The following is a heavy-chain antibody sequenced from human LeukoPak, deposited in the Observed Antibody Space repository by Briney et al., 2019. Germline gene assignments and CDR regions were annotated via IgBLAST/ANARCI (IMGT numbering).Heavy chain of an antibody. J-gene: IGHJ4*02. V-gene: IGHV4-59*01. CDR2: IYYSGST. Sequence: SETLSLTCAIYGGSFSGYYWSWIRQPPGKGLEWIGYIYYSGSTNYNPSLKSRVTISVDTSKNQFSLKLSSVTAADTAVYYCARVGYYDSSGYYSGFDYWGQGTLVTVSS. D-gene: IGHD3-22*01. CDR3: ARVGYYDSSGYYSGFDY. CDR1: GGSFSGYY.